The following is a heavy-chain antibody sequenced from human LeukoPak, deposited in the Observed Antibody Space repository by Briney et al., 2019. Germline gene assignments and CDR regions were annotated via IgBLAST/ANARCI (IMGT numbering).Heavy chain of an antibody. Sequence: GGSLRLSCAASAFTFSSYAMHWVRQAPGKGLEWVAVISYDGSNKYYADSVKGRFTISRDNSKNTLYLQMNSLRAEDTAVYYCARDSPSGDYVPYFDYWGQGTLVTVSS. CDR1: AFTFSSYA. CDR3: ARDSPSGDYVPYFDY. J-gene: IGHJ4*02. D-gene: IGHD4-17*01. CDR2: ISYDGSNK. V-gene: IGHV3-30-3*01.